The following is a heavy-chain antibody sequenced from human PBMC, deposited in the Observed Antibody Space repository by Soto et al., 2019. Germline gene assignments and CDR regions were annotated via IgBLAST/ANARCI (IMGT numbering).Heavy chain of an antibody. CDR2: IYYSGST. CDR3: ARQLGMITFGGVITNHYYYHGMDV. J-gene: IGHJ6*02. Sequence: PSETLSLTCTVSGGSISSSSYYWGWIRQPPGKGLEWIGSIYYSGSTYYNPSLKSRVTISVDTSKNQFSLKLSSVTAADTAVYYCARQLGMITFGGVITNHYYYHGMDVWGQGTTVTVSS. D-gene: IGHD3-16*02. CDR1: GGSISSSSYY. V-gene: IGHV4-39*01.